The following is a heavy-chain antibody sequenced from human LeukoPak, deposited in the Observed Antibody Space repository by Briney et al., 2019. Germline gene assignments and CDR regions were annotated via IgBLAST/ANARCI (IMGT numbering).Heavy chain of an antibody. V-gene: IGHV5-51*01. CDR2: IYPGDSDT. Sequence: GESLQISCQGSGYSFTSYWIGWVRQMPGKGLEWMGIIYPGDSDTRYSPSFQGQVTISADKSISTAYLQWSSLKASDTAMYYCARRGTVTSNWFDPWGQGTLVTVSS. CDR3: ARRGTVTSNWFDP. CDR1: GYSFTSYW. D-gene: IGHD4-17*01. J-gene: IGHJ5*02.